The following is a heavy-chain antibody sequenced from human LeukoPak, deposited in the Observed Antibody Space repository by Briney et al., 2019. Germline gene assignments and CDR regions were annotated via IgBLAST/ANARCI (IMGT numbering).Heavy chain of an antibody. J-gene: IGHJ4*02. D-gene: IGHD6-13*01. CDR2: IHTSGTT. CDR3: ARDHNSSWDMYYFDY. V-gene: IGHV4-61*02. Sequence: PSETLSLTCTVSGGSISSGSYYWSWIRQPAGKGLEWIGRIHTSGTTNYNPSLKSRVTISVDTSKNQFSLKLSSVTAADTAVYYCARDHNSSWDMYYFDYWGQGTPVTVSS. CDR1: GGSISSGSYY.